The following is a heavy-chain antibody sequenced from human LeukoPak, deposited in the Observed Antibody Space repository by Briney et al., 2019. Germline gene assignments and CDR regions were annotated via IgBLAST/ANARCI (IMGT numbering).Heavy chain of an antibody. V-gene: IGHV3-30*18. Sequence: GGSLRLSCAASGFTFSTYFMHWVRQAPGKGLEWVAVISSDGSNKYYADSVKGRFTVSRDNSKNTLYLQMNSLRPEDAAVYYCAKEIYFGSGSYPDYWGQGTLVTVSS. D-gene: IGHD3-10*01. CDR3: AKEIYFGSGSYPDY. J-gene: IGHJ4*02. CDR2: ISSDGSNK. CDR1: GFTFSTYF.